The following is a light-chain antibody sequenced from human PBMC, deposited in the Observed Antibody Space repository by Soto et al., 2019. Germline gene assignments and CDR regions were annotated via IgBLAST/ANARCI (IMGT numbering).Light chain of an antibody. Sequence: SYELTQPPSVSVSPGQTASITCSGDKLGDKYACWYQQKPGQSPVLVIYQDSKRPSGIPERFSGSNSGNTATLTISGTQAMDEADYYCQAWDRSHVVFGGGTKVTVL. J-gene: IGLJ2*01. V-gene: IGLV3-1*01. CDR2: QDS. CDR3: QAWDRSHVV. CDR1: KLGDKY.